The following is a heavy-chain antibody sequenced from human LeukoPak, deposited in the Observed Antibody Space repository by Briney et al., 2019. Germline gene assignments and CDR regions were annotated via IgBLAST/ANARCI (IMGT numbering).Heavy chain of an antibody. CDR2: MNPNSGNT. D-gene: IGHD2-15*01. J-gene: IGHJ5*02. CDR1: GYTFTSYD. CDR3: ARGNGEDIVVVVANWFDP. V-gene: IGHV1-8*01. Sequence: GASVKVSCKASGYTFTSYDINWVRQATGQGLEWMGWMNPNSGNTGYAQKFQGRVTMTRNTSISTAYMELSSLRSEDTAVYYCARGNGEDIVVVVANWFDPWGQGTLVTVSS.